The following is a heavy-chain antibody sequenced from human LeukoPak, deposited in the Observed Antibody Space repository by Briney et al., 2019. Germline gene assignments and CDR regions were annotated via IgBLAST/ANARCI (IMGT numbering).Heavy chain of an antibody. J-gene: IGHJ4*02. CDR1: GYIFTSYG. V-gene: IGHV1-18*01. CDR3: ARDRGTYYDFWSGYHY. D-gene: IGHD3-3*01. Sequence: ASVKVSCKASGYIFTSYGISWVRQAPGQGLEWMGWISAYNGNTNHAQNFQGRVTVTTETSTGTAYMELRSLRSDDTAVYYCARDRGTYYDFWSGYHYWGQGTLVTVSS. CDR2: ISAYNGNT.